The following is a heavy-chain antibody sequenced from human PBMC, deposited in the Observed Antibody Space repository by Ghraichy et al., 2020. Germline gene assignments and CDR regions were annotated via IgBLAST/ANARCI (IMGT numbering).Heavy chain of an antibody. V-gene: IGHV4-4*02. CDR2: SFHSGTT. CDR3: ARGNSGDDAFDI. Sequence: SETLSLTCAVSGGSISTSNWWSWVRQPPAKGLEWIGESFHSGTTNYNPSLKSRVTISLDKSKNQFSLKLSSVTVADTAMYYCARGNSGDDAFDIWGPGKRVTVSS. J-gene: IGHJ3*02. CDR1: GGSISTSNW. D-gene: IGHD1-26*01.